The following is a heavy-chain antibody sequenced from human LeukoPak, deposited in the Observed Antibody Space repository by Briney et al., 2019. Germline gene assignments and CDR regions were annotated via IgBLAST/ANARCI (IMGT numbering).Heavy chain of an antibody. CDR3: ASLGSGSSPIIDFDY. D-gene: IGHD3-10*01. Sequence: GASVKVSCKASGYSFTSYYMHWVRQAPGQGLEWMGIIDPSGGSTYYAQKFQGRITMTRDTSTSTVYMELSSLRSEDTAIYYCASLGSGSSPIIDFDYWGQGALVTVSS. J-gene: IGHJ4*02. V-gene: IGHV1-46*01. CDR1: GYSFTSYY. CDR2: IDPSGGST.